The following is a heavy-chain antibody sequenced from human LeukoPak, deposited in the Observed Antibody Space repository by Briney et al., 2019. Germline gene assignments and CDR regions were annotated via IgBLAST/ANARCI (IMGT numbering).Heavy chain of an antibody. CDR2: ISYDGSNK. D-gene: IGHD3-10*01. Sequence: GGSLRLSCAASGFTFSSYSIHWVRQAPGKGLEWVAVISYDGSNKYYADSVKGRFTISRDNSKNTLYLQMNSLRAEDTAVYYCARDLLLWFGELLNWGQGTLVTVSS. J-gene: IGHJ4*02. CDR3: ARDLLLWFGELLN. CDR1: GFTFSSYS. V-gene: IGHV3-30*04.